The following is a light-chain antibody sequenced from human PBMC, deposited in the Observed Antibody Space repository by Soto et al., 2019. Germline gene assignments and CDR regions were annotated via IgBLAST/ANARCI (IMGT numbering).Light chain of an antibody. CDR1: QGINSW. V-gene: IGKV1-12*01. J-gene: IGKJ4*01. Sequence: DIQMTQSPSTLSGSVGDRVTITCRASQGINSWLAWYQQKSGKAPKLLIYSASSLVSGVPSRFSGSGSGTDFTLTISSLQPEDFATYYCQQANTFALTFGGGTKVDIK. CDR3: QQANTFALT. CDR2: SAS.